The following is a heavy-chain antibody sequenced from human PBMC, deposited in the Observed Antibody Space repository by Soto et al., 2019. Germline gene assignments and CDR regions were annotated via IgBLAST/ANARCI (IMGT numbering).Heavy chain of an antibody. V-gene: IGHV3-23*01. Sequence: GGSLRLSCAASGFTFSSYAMSWVRQAPGKGLEWVSAISGSGGSTYYADSVKGRFTISRDNSKNTLYLQMNSLRAEDTAVYYCSKDPSMVRGVIILFDFWGQGTLVTVSS. CDR1: GFTFSSYA. CDR3: SKDPSMVRGVIILFDF. J-gene: IGHJ4*02. D-gene: IGHD3-10*01. CDR2: ISGSGGST.